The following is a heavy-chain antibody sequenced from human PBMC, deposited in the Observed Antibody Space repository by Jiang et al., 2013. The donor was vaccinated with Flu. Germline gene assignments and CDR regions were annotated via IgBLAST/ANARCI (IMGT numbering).Heavy chain of an antibody. J-gene: IGHJ2*01. Sequence: SGSGLVKPSGTLSLTCAVSGGSISSSNWWSWVRQPPGKGLEWIGEIYHSGSTNYNPSLKSRVTISVDKSKNQFSLKLSSVTAADTAVYYCARGRGRLLWFGDTNAGSTHLMGYFDLWGRGTLVTVSS. D-gene: IGHD3-10*01. CDR1: GGSISSSNW. CDR3: ARGRGRLLWFGDTNAGSTHLMGYFDL. V-gene: IGHV4-4*02. CDR2: IYHSGST.